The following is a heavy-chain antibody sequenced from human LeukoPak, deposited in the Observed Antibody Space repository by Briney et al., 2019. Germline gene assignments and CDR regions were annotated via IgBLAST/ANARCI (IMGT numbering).Heavy chain of an antibody. CDR1: GFTFGDYA. Sequence: GGSLRLSCTASGFTFGDYAMSWVRQAPGKGLEWVGFIRSKAYGGTTEYAASVKGRFTISRDDSKSIAYLQMNSLKTEDTAVYYCAKLYSSSYNDYWGQGTLVTVSS. CDR2: IRSKAYGGTT. V-gene: IGHV3-49*04. D-gene: IGHD6-6*01. CDR3: AKLYSSSYNDY. J-gene: IGHJ4*02.